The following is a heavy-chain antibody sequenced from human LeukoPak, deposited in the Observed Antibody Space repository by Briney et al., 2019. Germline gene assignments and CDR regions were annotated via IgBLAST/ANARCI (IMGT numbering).Heavy chain of an antibody. CDR3: ARNDAFDI. J-gene: IGHJ3*02. Sequence: GASVKVSCKASGYMFTSQFIHWVRQAPGQGLEWMGTINPSGGSTSYAQKFQDRVTMTRDTSTSTIYMELSSLRSEDTAVYYCARNDAFDIWGQGTMVTVSS. V-gene: IGHV1-46*01. CDR1: GYMFTSQF. CDR2: INPSGGST.